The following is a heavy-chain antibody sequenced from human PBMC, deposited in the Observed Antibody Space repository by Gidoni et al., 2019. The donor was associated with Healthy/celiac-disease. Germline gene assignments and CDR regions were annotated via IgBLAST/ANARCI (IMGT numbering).Heavy chain of an antibody. Sequence: EVQLLESGGGLVQPGGSLRLSCAASGFTFSSYAMSWVRQAPGKGLEWVAAISGSGGSTYYADSVKGRFTISRDNSKNTLYLQMNSLRAEDTAVYYCALLEWEPHLNWFDPWGQGTLVTVSS. CDR1: GFTFSSYA. D-gene: IGHD1-26*01. CDR3: ALLEWEPHLNWFDP. V-gene: IGHV3-23*01. J-gene: IGHJ5*02. CDR2: ISGSGGST.